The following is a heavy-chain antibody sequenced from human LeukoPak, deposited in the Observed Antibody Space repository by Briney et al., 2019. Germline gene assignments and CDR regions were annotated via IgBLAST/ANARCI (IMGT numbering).Heavy chain of an antibody. CDR1: GFTTADYT. V-gene: IGHV3-49*04. D-gene: IGHD1-26*01. CDR3: TREWYSDVYPNWFVP. CDR2: IRITLRGRST. Sequence: SLRLSRTPSGFTTADYTMSGVPHAHRKGLECGGFIRITLRGRSTSYAASLRGRVTISRDDSNNVAYLQMNSLRTGDTALYYCTREWYSDVYPNWFVPWGQG. J-gene: IGHJ5*02.